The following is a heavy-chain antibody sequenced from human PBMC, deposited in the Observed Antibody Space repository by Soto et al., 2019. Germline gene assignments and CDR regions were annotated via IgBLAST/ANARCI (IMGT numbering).Heavy chain of an antibody. CDR3: ARDDLISYGHVSYYYGMDV. CDR2: MNPNSGNT. CDR1: GYTFTSYD. Sequence: ASVKVSCKASGYTFTSYDINWVRQATGQGFEWMGWMNPNSGNTGYAQKFQGRVTMTRDTSITTAYMELSSLRSEDTAVYYCARDDLISYGHVSYYYGMDVWGQGTTVTVSS. J-gene: IGHJ6*02. D-gene: IGHD5-18*01. V-gene: IGHV1-8*01.